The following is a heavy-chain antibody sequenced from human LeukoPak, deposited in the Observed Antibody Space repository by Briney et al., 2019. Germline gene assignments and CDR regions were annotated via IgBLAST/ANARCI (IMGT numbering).Heavy chain of an antibody. D-gene: IGHD2-2*01. CDR1: GGTFSSYA. J-gene: IGHJ3*02. Sequence: ASVKVSCKASGGTFSSYAISWVRQAPGQGLEWMGGIIPIFGTANYAQKFQGRVTITRDESTSTAYMELRSLRSEDTAVYYCARSMYQLPVKCAFDIWGQGTMVTVSS. V-gene: IGHV1-69*05. CDR2: IIPIFGTA. CDR3: ARSMYQLPVKCAFDI.